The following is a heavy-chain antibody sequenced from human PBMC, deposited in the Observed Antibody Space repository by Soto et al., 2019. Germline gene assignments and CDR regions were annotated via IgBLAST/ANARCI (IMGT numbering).Heavy chain of an antibody. J-gene: IGHJ6*02. CDR2: ISAYNGNT. CDR1: GYTFTSYG. D-gene: IGHD1-26*01. Sequence: ASVKVSCKASGYTFTSYGISWVRQAPGQGLEWMGWISAYNGNTNYAQKLQGRVTMTTDTSTSTAYMELRSLRSDDTAVYYCARGPSGSSTEYYYYYGRDVWGQGTTVTVS. V-gene: IGHV1-18*01. CDR3: ARGPSGSSTEYYYYYGRDV.